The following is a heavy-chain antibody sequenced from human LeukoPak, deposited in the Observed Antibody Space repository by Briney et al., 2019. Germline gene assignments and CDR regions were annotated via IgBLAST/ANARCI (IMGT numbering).Heavy chain of an antibody. CDR2: FDPEDGET. CDR3: ATGGPRTPSPLDY. V-gene: IGHV1-24*01. D-gene: IGHD5-12*01. Sequence: ASVKVSCKVSGYTLTELSMHWVRQAPGKGLEWMGGFDPEDGETIYAQKFQGRVTMTEDTSTDTAYMELSSLRPEDTAVYYCATGGPRTPSPLDYWGQGTLVTVSS. CDR1: GYTLTELS. J-gene: IGHJ4*02.